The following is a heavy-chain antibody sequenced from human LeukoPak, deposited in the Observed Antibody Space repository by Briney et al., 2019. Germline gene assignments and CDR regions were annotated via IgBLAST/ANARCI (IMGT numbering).Heavy chain of an antibody. CDR2: IYYDGST. D-gene: IGHD4-23*01. Sequence: SETLSLTCTVSGGSISSSSYYWGWIRQPPGKGLEWIGSIYYDGSTYYNPSLKSRVTISVDTSKNQFSLKLSSVTAADTAVHYCAGAPTGVSKYDYYMDVWGKGTTVTVSS. J-gene: IGHJ6*03. V-gene: IGHV4-39*07. CDR1: GGSISSSSYY. CDR3: AGAPTGVSKYDYYMDV.